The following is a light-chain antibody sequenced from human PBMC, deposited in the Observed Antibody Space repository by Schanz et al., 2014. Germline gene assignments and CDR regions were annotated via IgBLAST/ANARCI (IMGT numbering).Light chain of an antibody. CDR3: QSYDSSLSGGM. Sequence: QSVLTQPPSASGTPGQRVTISCSGSSSNIGTNTVIWYQQLPGTAPKLLIYNNNQRPSGVPDRFSGSKSGTSASLAISGLQSADEADYYCQSYDSSLSGGMFGGGTKVTVL. CDR2: NNN. J-gene: IGLJ3*02. V-gene: IGLV1-44*01. CDR1: SSNIGTNT.